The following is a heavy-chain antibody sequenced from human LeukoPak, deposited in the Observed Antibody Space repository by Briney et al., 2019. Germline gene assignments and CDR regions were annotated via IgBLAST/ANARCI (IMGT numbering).Heavy chain of an antibody. V-gene: IGHV3-15*01. Sequence: KTGGSLRLSCAASGFTFSNAWMSWVRQAPGKGLEWIGRIKSKTDGGTTDYAAPVKGRFTISRDDSKNTLYLQMNSLKTEDTAVYYCTTYQRGRYFDWSFDYWGQGTLVTVSS. J-gene: IGHJ4*02. CDR2: IKSKTDGGTT. CDR3: TTYQRGRYFDWSFDY. CDR1: GFTFSNAW. D-gene: IGHD3-9*01.